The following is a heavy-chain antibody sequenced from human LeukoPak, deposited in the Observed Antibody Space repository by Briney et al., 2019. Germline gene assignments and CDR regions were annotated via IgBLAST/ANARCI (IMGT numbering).Heavy chain of an antibody. Sequence: GGSLRLSCAASGFTFSYYGFHWVRQAPGKGLEWVSFIRFDGHDKFYAETVKGRFTISEDTSRNTLYLQMNSLRPEDTAVYYCAKDLMRDRWFGESWGQGTLVTVSS. CDR3: AKDLMRDRWFGES. D-gene: IGHD3-10*01. V-gene: IGHV3-30*02. CDR2: IRFDGHDK. CDR1: GFTFSYYG. J-gene: IGHJ5*02.